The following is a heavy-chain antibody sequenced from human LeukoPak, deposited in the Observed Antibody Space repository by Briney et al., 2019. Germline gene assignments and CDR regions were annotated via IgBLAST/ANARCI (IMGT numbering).Heavy chain of an antibody. CDR2: ISSSSSTI. J-gene: IGHJ3*02. CDR3: ARDQPYCGGDCQPGNAFDI. Sequence: PGGSLRLSCAASGFTFSSYSMNWVRQAPGKGLEWVSYISSSSSTIYYADSVKGRFTISRDNAKNSLYLQMNSLRAEDTAVYYCARDQPYCGGDCQPGNAFDIWGQGTMVTVSS. V-gene: IGHV3-48*01. CDR1: GFTFSSYS. D-gene: IGHD2-21*02.